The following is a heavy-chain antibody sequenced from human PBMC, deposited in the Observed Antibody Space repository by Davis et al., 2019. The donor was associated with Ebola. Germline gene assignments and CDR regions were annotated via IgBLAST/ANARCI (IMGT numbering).Heavy chain of an antibody. CDR1: GGTFSSYA. V-gene: IGHV1-69*04. CDR3: AGGWTVNYGMDV. D-gene: IGHD3/OR15-3a*01. Sequence: SVKVSCKASGGTFSSYAISWVRQAPGQGLEWMGRIIPILGIANYAQKFQGRVTITADKSTSTAYMALSSLRSEDKAVYYRAGGWTVNYGMDVWGQGTTVTVSS. J-gene: IGHJ6*02. CDR2: IIPILGIA.